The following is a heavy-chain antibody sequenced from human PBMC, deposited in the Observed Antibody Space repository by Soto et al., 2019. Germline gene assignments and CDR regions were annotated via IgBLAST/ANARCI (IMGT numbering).Heavy chain of an antibody. CDR2: IIPIFGTA. J-gene: IGHJ6*02. CDR3: ARNLYYYHSSGYAGPYGMDV. D-gene: IGHD3-22*01. V-gene: IGHV1-69*01. Sequence: QVQLVQSGAEVKKPGSSVKVSCKASGGTFSSYAICWVRQAPGQGLEWMGGIIPIFGTANYAQKFQGRVTITAEESTSTAYMELSSLRSEDTAVYYCARNLYYYHSSGYAGPYGMDVWGQGTTVTVSS. CDR1: GGTFSSYA.